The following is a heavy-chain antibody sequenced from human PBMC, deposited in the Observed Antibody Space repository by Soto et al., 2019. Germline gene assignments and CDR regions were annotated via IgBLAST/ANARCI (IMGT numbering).Heavy chain of an antibody. CDR1: GGSISSGGYY. CDR2: IYYSGNT. J-gene: IGHJ4*02. CDR3: ARQRVGELSPFYC. D-gene: IGHD3-10*01. V-gene: IGHV4-61*03. Sequence: PSETLSLTCTVSGGSISSGGYYWSWIRQHPGKGLEWIGYIYYSGNTKYNPSLKSRVTMSVDTPKNHFSLRLSSVTAADTAVYFCARQRVGELSPFYCWGQGTLVTVS.